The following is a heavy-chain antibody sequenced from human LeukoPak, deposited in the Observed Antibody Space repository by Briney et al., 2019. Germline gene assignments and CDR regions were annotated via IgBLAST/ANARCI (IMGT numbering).Heavy chain of an antibody. D-gene: IGHD6-13*01. CDR3: ARDPYSSSWRTSNWFDP. V-gene: IGHV1-69*13. J-gene: IGHJ5*02. Sequence: ASVKVSCKASGGTFSSYAISWVRQAPGQGLEWMGGIIPIFGTANYAQKFQGRVTITADESTSTAYMELSSLRSEDTAVYYCARDPYSSSWRTSNWFDPWGQGTLVTVSS. CDR1: GGTFSSYA. CDR2: IIPIFGTA.